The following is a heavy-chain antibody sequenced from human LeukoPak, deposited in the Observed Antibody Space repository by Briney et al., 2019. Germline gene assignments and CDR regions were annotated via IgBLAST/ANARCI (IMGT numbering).Heavy chain of an antibody. V-gene: IGHV4-59*02. D-gene: IGHD3-3*01. J-gene: IGHJ6*02. CDR1: GGSVNNYY. Sequence: SETLSLTCIVSGGSVNNYYWSWIRQPPGKGLEWIGNVYHSGSTYYNPSLKSRVTISIDKSKNQFSLKLNSVTAADTAVYYCARINDFWSGPILDVWGQGTTVTVSS. CDR2: VYHSGST. CDR3: ARINDFWSGPILDV.